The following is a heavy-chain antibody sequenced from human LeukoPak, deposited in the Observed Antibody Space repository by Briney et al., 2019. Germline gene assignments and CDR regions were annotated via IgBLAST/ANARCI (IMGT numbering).Heavy chain of an antibody. CDR1: GFTFSSYW. CDR2: IKGDGSAK. CDR3: ARLVLSRTWFDDF. V-gene: IGHV3-7*01. D-gene: IGHD6-13*01. J-gene: IGHJ4*02. Sequence: GGSLRLSCAASGFTFSSYWMSWVRLALGKGLEWVANIKGDGSAKYYVDSVKGRFTITRDNAKSSLFLQMNSLRAEDTAVYYCARLVLSRTWFDDFWGQGTLVTVSS.